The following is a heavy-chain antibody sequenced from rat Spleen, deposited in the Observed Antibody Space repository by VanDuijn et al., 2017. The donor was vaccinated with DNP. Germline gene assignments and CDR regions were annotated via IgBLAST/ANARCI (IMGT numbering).Heavy chain of an antibody. Sequence: EVQLVESGGGLVQPGRSLKLSCVASGFTFNNYLMTWIRQAPGKGLEWVASITNTGGSTYYPDSVKGRFTISRDNAKSTLYLQMNSLRSEDTATYYCTRDFGILTGASYWYFDFWGPGTMVTVSS. CDR2: ITNTGGST. D-gene: IGHD5-1*01. CDR3: TRDFGILTGASYWYFDF. J-gene: IGHJ1*01. V-gene: IGHV5-31*01. CDR1: GFTFNNYL.